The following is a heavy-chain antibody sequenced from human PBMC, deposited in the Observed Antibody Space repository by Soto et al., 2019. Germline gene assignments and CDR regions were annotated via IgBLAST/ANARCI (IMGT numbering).Heavy chain of an antibody. V-gene: IGHV4-39*02. J-gene: IGHJ5*02. CDR1: GGSISSSSYY. CDR2: IYYSGST. D-gene: IGHD3-22*01. CDR3: ARESDHYDSFDP. Sequence: SETLSLTCTVSGGSISSSSYYWGWIRQPPGKGLEWIGSIYYSGSTYYNPSLKSRFTISRENAKNSLYLQMDSLRDEDTATYYCARESDHYDSFDPWGQGTPVTVSS.